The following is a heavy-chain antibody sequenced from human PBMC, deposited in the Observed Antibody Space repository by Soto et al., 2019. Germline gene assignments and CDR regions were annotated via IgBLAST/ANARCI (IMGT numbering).Heavy chain of an antibody. J-gene: IGHJ5*02. CDR3: ARGGYCSSTSCYFPRWFDP. CDR2: IYYSGST. V-gene: IGHV4-31*03. Sequence: SETLPLTCTVSGGSISSGGYYWSWIRQHPGKGLEWIGYIYYSGSTYYNPSLKSRVTISVDTTKNQFSLKLSSVTAADTAVYYCARGGYCSSTSCYFPRWFDPWGQGTLVNVSS. D-gene: IGHD2-2*01. CDR1: GGSISSGGYY.